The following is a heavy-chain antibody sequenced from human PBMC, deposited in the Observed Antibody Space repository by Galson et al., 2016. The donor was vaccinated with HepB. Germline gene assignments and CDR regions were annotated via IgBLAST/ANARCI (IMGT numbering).Heavy chain of an antibody. CDR3: ARDFDISGDY. D-gene: IGHD1-26*01. CDR1: GFTFSNYW. Sequence: SLRLSCAASGFTFSNYWIHWVRQALGKGLVWVSRINPGGSTTGFADSVKGRFTISRDNAKNTVYLYMNSLRAEDTGVYYCARDFDISGDYWGQGTLVTVSS. V-gene: IGHV3-74*01. J-gene: IGHJ4*02. CDR2: INPGGSTT.